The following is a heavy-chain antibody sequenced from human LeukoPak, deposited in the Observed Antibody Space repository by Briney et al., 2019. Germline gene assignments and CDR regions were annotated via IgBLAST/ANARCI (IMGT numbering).Heavy chain of an antibody. D-gene: IGHD1-26*01. CDR2: IYYSGST. J-gene: IGHJ5*02. Sequence: SETLSLTCTVSGGSISSSSYYWGWIRQPPGKGLEWIGSIYYSGSTYYNPSLKSRVTISVDTSKNQFSLKLSSVTAADTAVYYCARRADIGKNWFDPWGQGTLVTVSS. CDR3: ARRADIGKNWFDP. V-gene: IGHV4-39*01. CDR1: GGSISSSSYY.